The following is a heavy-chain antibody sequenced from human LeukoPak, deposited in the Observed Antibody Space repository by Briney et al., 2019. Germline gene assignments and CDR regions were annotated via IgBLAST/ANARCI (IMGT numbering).Heavy chain of an antibody. CDR1: GFIFSSYW. Sequence: GESLRLSCVASGFIFSSYWMTWVRQAPGKGLEWVAKIKQDGSEKYYVDSVKGRFTISRDNAKNSLYLQMNSLRAEDTAVYYCASFGIIAAGSFDYWGQGTLVTVFS. V-gene: IGHV3-7*01. J-gene: IGHJ4*02. CDR2: IKQDGSEK. D-gene: IGHD6-25*01. CDR3: ASFGIIAAGSFDY.